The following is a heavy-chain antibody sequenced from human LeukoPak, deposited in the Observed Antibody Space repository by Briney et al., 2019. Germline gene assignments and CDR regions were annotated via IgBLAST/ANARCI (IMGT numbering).Heavy chain of an antibody. D-gene: IGHD1-26*01. CDR2: ISGSGSST. CDR3: AKGREAYSGSYTPFDS. V-gene: IGHV3-23*01. Sequence: PGGSLRLSCAASGFTLGTYAMNWVRQAPGKGLECVSTISGSGSSTFYTDSVKGRFTISRDRSKNTLYLQMNSLRAEDTAVYCCAKGREAYSGSYTPFDSWGQGILVIVSS. CDR1: GFTLGTYA. J-gene: IGHJ4*02.